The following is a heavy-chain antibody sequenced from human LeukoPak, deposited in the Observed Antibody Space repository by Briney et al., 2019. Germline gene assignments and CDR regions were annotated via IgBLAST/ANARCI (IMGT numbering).Heavy chain of an antibody. CDR3: ARVIGCVAHSGSCYFDY. V-gene: IGHV1-2*06. D-gene: IGHD3-10*01. CDR1: GYTFTGYY. Sequence: ASVKVSCKASGYTFTGYYMYWVRQAPGQGLEWMGRINPNSGGTNYAQKFQGRVTMTRDTSISTAYMELSGLRSDDTAVYYCARVIGCVAHSGSCYFDYWGQGTLVTVSS. CDR2: INPNSGGT. J-gene: IGHJ4*02.